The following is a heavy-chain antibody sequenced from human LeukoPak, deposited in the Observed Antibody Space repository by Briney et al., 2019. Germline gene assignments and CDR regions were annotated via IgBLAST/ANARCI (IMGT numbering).Heavy chain of an antibody. Sequence: SETLSLTCTVSGGSISSYYWSWIRQPAGKGLEWIGRIYTSGSTNYNPSLKSRVTMSVDTSKNQFSLKLSSVTAADTAVYYCAREGGIVVVTYNWFDPWGQGTLVTVSS. J-gene: IGHJ5*02. D-gene: IGHD3-22*01. CDR1: GGSISSYY. CDR3: AREGGIVVVTYNWFDP. CDR2: IYTSGST. V-gene: IGHV4-4*07.